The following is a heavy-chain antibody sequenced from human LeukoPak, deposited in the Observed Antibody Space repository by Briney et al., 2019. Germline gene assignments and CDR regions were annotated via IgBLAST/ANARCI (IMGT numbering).Heavy chain of an antibody. CDR1: GFTFSSYG. J-gene: IGHJ5*02. Sequence: GGSLRLSCAASGFTFSSYGMHWVRQAPGKGLEGVAVMWYDGSNKYYADSVKGRFTISRDNSKNTLYLQMNSLRAEDTAVYYCARSPRRSLNWFDPWGQGTLVTVSS. CDR2: MWYDGSNK. CDR3: ARSPRRSLNWFDP. V-gene: IGHV3-33*01.